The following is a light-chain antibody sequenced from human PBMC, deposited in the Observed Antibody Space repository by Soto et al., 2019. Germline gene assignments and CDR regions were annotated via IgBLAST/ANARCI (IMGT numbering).Light chain of an antibody. CDR3: QSYDSSLSAYV. CDR2: ANI. V-gene: IGLV1-40*01. J-gene: IGLJ1*01. CDR1: RSNIGAGND. Sequence: QSVLTQPPSVSGAPGQRVNISCAGSRSNIGAGNDVHWYQHLPGTAPQLLIYANINRPSGDPDRFSGSKSGTSASLAITGLQAEDEADYYCQSYDSSLSAYVFGTGTKVTVL.